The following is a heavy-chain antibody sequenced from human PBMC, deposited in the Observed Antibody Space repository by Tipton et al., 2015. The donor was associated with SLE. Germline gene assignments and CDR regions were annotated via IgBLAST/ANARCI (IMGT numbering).Heavy chain of an antibody. D-gene: IGHD2-2*01. Sequence: GLVKPSETLSVTCTVSGGSVSSGSYYWSWIRQSPGKGLEWLGYVYYTGSTNYNPSLNSRLTISVDTSKNQFSLKLSSVTAADTAVYYCASSRGITIYGMDVWGQGTTVTVSS. CDR3: ASSRGITIYGMDV. V-gene: IGHV4-61*01. CDR1: GGSVSSGSYY. J-gene: IGHJ6*02. CDR2: VYYTGST.